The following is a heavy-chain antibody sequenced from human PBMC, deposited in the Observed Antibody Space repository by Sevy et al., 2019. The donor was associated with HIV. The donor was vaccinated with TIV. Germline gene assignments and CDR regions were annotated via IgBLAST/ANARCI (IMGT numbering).Heavy chain of an antibody. J-gene: IGHJ4*02. Sequence: ASVKVSCKASGGTFSSYAISWVRQAPGQGLEWMGGIIPIFGTANYAQKFQGRVTITADESTSTAYMELSSLRSEDTAVYYCARSPREAAAFGDEYHFDYWGQGTLVTVSS. CDR3: ARSPREAAAFGDEYHFDY. CDR2: IIPIFGTA. CDR1: GGTFSSYA. D-gene: IGHD6-13*01. V-gene: IGHV1-69*13.